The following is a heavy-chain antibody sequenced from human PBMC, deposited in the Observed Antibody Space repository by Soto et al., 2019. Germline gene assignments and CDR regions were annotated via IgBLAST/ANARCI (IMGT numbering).Heavy chain of an antibody. Sequence: PSETLSLTCAVYGGSFSGYYWSWIRQPPGKGLEWIGEINHSGSTNYNPSLKSRVTISVGTSKNQFSLKLSSVTAADTAVYYCARGPLTGTTSYYYYYGMDVWGQGTTVTVSS. D-gene: IGHD1-20*01. CDR2: INHSGST. J-gene: IGHJ6*02. V-gene: IGHV4-34*01. CDR1: GGSFSGYY. CDR3: ARGPLTGTTSYYYYYGMDV.